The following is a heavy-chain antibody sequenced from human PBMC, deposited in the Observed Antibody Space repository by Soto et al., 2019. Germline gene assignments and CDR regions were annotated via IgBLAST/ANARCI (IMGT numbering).Heavy chain of an antibody. CDR1: NGSIGPYY. Sequence: QVQLQESGPGLVKPSETLSLTCTVSNGSIGPYYWSWIRQPPGKGLEWMTYIYYSGDTKYNPSLKSRVSISLDTSKNQFSLRLTSVTAADTALYYCARGFTVTKHIRGYFGLWGRGTLVIVSS. V-gene: IGHV4-59*01. CDR3: ARGFTVTKHIRGYFGL. CDR2: IYYSGDT. J-gene: IGHJ2*01. D-gene: IGHD4-17*01.